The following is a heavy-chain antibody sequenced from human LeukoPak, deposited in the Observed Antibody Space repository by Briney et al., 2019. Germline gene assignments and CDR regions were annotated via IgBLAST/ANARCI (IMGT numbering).Heavy chain of an antibody. J-gene: IGHJ6*02. V-gene: IGHV7-4-1*02. Sequence: ASVKVSCKASGYTFTSYAMNWVRQAPGQGLEWMGWINTNTGNPTYAQGFTGRFAFSLDTSVSTAYLQISSLKAEDTAVYYCARVGLVVPAAMLPPRSYYYYGMDVWGQGTTVTVSS. CDR3: ARVGLVVPAAMLPPRSYYYYGMDV. D-gene: IGHD2-2*01. CDR1: GYTFTSYA. CDR2: INTNTGNP.